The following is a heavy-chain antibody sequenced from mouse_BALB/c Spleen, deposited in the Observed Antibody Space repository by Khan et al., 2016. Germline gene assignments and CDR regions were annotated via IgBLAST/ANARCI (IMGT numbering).Heavy chain of an antibody. CDR1: GYSITSDYA. J-gene: IGHJ3*01. CDR2: ISYSGST. Sequence: EVQLQESGPGLVKPSQSLSLTCTVTGYSITSDYAWNWIRQFPGNKLEWMGYISYSGSTSYNPSLKSRISITRDTSKNQFFLQLNSVTTEDTATYYCARREAWFAYWGQGTLVTVSA. CDR3: ARREAWFAY. V-gene: IGHV3-2*02.